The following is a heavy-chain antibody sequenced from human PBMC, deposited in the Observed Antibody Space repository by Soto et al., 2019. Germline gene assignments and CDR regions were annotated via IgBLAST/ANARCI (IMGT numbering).Heavy chain of an antibody. D-gene: IGHD3-10*01. CDR1: GYTFTSYA. CDR2: INAGNGNT. J-gene: IGHJ4*02. V-gene: IGHV1-3*01. Sequence: QVHLVQSGAEVKKPGASVKVSCTGYTFTSYAMDWVRQAPGQRLEWMGWINAGNGNTKYSQKFQGRVTITRDTSASTAYMELSSLRSEDTAVYYCARDTGFGISDYWGQGTLVTVSS. CDR3: ARDTGFGISDY.